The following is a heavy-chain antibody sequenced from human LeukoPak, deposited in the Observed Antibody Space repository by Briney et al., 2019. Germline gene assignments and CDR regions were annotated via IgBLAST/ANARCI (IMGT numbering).Heavy chain of an antibody. Sequence: GGSLRLSCAASGFTFSSYGMHWVRQAPGKGLEWVAFIRYDGSNKYYADSVKGRFTISRDNSKNTLYLQMNSLRAEDTAVYYCAKDGAVSGDAFDIWGQGTMVTVSS. D-gene: IGHD3-16*01. CDR1: GFTFSSYG. CDR3: AKDGAVSGDAFDI. V-gene: IGHV3-30*02. J-gene: IGHJ3*02. CDR2: IRYDGSNK.